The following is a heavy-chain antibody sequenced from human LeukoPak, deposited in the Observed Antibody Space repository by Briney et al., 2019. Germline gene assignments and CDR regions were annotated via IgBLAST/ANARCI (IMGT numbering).Heavy chain of an antibody. CDR2: IYTSGST. J-gene: IGHJ3*02. CDR1: GGSISSYY. V-gene: IGHV4-4*07. Sequence: SETLSLTCTVSGGSISSYYWSWIRQPAGKGLEWIGRIYTSGSTTYNPSLKSRVTISVDTSKNQFSLKLSSVTAADTAVYYCARDRGPMVRGVDDAFDIWGQGTMVTVSS. D-gene: IGHD3-10*01. CDR3: ARDRGPMVRGVDDAFDI.